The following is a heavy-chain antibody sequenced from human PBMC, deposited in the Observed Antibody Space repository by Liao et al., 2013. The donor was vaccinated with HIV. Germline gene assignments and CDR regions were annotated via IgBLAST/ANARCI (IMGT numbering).Heavy chain of an antibody. D-gene: IGHD1-1*01. J-gene: IGHJ5*02. CDR1: GGSISSYY. CDR3: ARGGGFYNNNWLNWFDP. CDR2: IYASGNT. V-gene: IGHV4-4*07. Sequence: QVQLQASGPGLVKPSQTLSLTCTISGGSISSYYWSWIRQPAGKGLEWIGRIYASGNTNSNPSLKSRVTMSADTSKNHFSLKLSSVTAADTAVYYCARGGGFYNNNWLNWFDPWGQGTLVTVSS.